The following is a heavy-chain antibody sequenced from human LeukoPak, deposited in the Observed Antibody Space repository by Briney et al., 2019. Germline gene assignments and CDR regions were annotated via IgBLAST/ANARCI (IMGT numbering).Heavy chain of an antibody. V-gene: IGHV3-23*01. J-gene: IGHJ4*02. D-gene: IGHD3-3*01. CDR2: ISGSGGST. CDR1: GFTFSSYA. Sequence: GGSLRLSCAASGFTFSSYAMSWVRQAPGKGLEWVSAISGSGGSTYYADSVKGRFTISRDISKNTLYLQMTSLGAEDTALYYCATQYDFWGGPDYWGQGTLVTVSS. CDR3: ATQYDFWGGPDY.